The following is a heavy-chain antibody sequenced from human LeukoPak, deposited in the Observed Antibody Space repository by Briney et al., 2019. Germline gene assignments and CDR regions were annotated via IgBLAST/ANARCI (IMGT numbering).Heavy chain of an antibody. D-gene: IGHD3-22*01. V-gene: IGHV3-7*01. CDR3: ASRARRGSGYYFLY. J-gene: IGHJ4*02. CDR1: GFTFSSYW. Sequence: PGGSLRLSCAASGFTFSSYWMSWVRQAPGKGLEWVANIKQDGSEKYYVDSVKGRFTISRDNAKNSLYLQMNSLRAEDTAVYYCASRARRGSGYYFLYWGQGTLVTVSS. CDR2: IKQDGSEK.